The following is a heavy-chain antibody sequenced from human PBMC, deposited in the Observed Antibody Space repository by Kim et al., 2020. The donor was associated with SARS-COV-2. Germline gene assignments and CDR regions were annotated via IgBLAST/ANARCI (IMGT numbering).Heavy chain of an antibody. CDR1: GGSISSGGYS. V-gene: IGHV4-30-2*01. CDR3: ARTWGARPGAFDI. CDR2: IYHSGST. D-gene: IGHD6-6*01. Sequence: SETLSLTCAVSGGSISSGGYSWSWIRQPPGKGLEWIGYIYHSGSTYYNPSLKSRVTISVDRSKNQFSLKLSSVTAADTAVYYCARTWGARPGAFDIWGQGTMVTVSS. J-gene: IGHJ3*02.